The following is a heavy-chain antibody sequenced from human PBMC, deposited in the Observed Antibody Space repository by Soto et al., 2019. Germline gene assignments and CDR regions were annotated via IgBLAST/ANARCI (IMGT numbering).Heavy chain of an antibody. J-gene: IGHJ2*01. CDR2: FSGSGGST. Sequence: EVQLLESGGDLVQPGGSLRVSCAASGFTFSSYAMSWVRQAPGKGLEWVSAFSGSGGSTYYADSVRGRFTISRDNSKNTLYLQMNNLRAEDTAIYYSAKYSRVVPSALNWYFDLWGRGTLVTVSS. D-gene: IGHD2-2*01. CDR3: AKYSRVVPSALNWYFDL. CDR1: GFTFSSYA. V-gene: IGHV3-23*01.